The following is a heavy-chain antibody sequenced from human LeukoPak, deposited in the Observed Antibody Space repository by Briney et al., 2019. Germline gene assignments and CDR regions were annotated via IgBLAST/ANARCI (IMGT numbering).Heavy chain of an antibody. CDR2: ISSSGSTI. Sequence: GGSLRLSCAASGFTFSSYEMNWVRQAPGKGLEWVSYISSSGSTIYYADSVKGRFTISRDNAKNSLYLQMNSLRAEDTAVYYCARDAIPAGYDILTGYLSSYYYGMDVWGQGTTVTVSS. V-gene: IGHV3-48*03. CDR1: GFTFSSYE. J-gene: IGHJ6*02. D-gene: IGHD3-9*01. CDR3: ARDAIPAGYDILTGYLSSYYYGMDV.